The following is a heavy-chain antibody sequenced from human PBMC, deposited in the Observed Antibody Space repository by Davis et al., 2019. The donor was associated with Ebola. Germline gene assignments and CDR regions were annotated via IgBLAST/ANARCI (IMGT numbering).Heavy chain of an antibody. D-gene: IGHD2-15*01. CDR3: ARVVFVAGATPSWYFDL. CDR1: GGSFSGYY. CDR2: IYYSGST. V-gene: IGHV4-59*12. Sequence: MPSETLSLTCAVYGGSFSGYYWSWIRQPPGKGLEWIGYIYYSGSTNYNPSLKSRVTISVDTSKNQFSLKLSSVTAADTAVYYCARVVFVAGATPSWYFDLWGRGTLVTVSP. J-gene: IGHJ2*01.